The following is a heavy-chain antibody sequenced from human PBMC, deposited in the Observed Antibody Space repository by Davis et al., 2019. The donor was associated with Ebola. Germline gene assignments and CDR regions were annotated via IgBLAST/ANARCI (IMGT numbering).Heavy chain of an antibody. D-gene: IGHD3-3*02. Sequence: GESLKISCQGSGYRFNKYWIGWVRQVPGKGLEWMGIIYPDDSDTTYSPSFEGQVTISVDKSISTAYLQWNSLKASDTAIYYCARQSHHFLSGPRTWFDPWGQGTLVTVSS. CDR3: ARQSHHFLSGPRTWFDP. V-gene: IGHV5-51*01. CDR1: GYRFNKYW. J-gene: IGHJ5*02. CDR2: IYPDDSDT.